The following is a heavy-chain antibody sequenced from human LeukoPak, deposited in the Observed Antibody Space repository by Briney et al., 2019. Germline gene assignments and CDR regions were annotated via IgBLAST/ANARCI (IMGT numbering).Heavy chain of an antibody. D-gene: IGHD2-2*03. CDR2: ITSDGRRT. Sequence: PGGSLRLSCAASGFTFSNYWMHWVRRAPGKGPVWVSRITSDGRRTIYADSVKGRFTISRDNAKKTLYLQMNSLRVEDMAVYYCARATSGYCSGTNCYASERLDVWVRGTTVTVSS. CDR1: GFTFSNYW. J-gene: IGHJ6*04. CDR3: ARATSGYCSGTNCYASERLDV. V-gene: IGHV3-74*01.